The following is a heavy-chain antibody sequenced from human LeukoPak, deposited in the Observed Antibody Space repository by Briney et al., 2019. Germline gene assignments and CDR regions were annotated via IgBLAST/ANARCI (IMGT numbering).Heavy chain of an antibody. D-gene: IGHD2-15*01. V-gene: IGHV6-1*01. Sequence: SQTLSLTCAISGDSVSSNSAAWNWIRQSPSRGLEWLGRTYYRSKWYNDYAVSVKSRITINPDTSKNQFSLQLNSVTPEDTAVYYCVRDRPRDCSSGLCHFGFDYWGQGILVTVSS. CDR1: GDSVSSNSAA. CDR2: TYYRSKWYN. CDR3: VRDRPRDCSSGLCHFGFDY. J-gene: IGHJ4*01.